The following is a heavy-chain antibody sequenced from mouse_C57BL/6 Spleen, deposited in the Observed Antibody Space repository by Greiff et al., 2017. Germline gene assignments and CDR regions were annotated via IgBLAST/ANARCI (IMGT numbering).Heavy chain of an antibody. CDR1: GFTFSDYG. D-gene: IGHD1-1*01. Sequence: EVKVEESGGGLVKPGGSLKLSCAASGFTFSDYGMHWVRQAPEKGLEWVAYISSGSSTIYYADTVKGRFTISRDNAKNTLFLQMTSLRSEDTAMYYCARPYGSSPYWYFDVWGTGTTVTVSS. CDR2: ISSGSSTI. J-gene: IGHJ1*03. CDR3: ARPYGSSPYWYFDV. V-gene: IGHV5-17*01.